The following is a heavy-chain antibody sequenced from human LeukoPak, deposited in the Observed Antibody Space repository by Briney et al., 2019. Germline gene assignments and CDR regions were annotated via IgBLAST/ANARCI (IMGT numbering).Heavy chain of an antibody. J-gene: IGHJ4*02. CDR2: ISSSSYI. V-gene: IGHV3-21*01. D-gene: IGHD3-3*01. CDR1: GFTFSSYS. CDR3: ARGRSGYRLDFDY. Sequence: GGSLRLSCAASGFTFSSYSMNWVRQAPGKGLEWVSSISSSSYIYYADSVKGRFTISRDNAKNSLYLQMNSLRAEDTAVYYCARGRSGYRLDFDYWGQGTLVTVSS.